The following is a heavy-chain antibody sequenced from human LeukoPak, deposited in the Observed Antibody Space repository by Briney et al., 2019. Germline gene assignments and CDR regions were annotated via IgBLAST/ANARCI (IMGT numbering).Heavy chain of an antibody. J-gene: IGHJ4*02. CDR2: ISYSGTT. Sequence: SQTLSLTCAVSGGTISSGAYSWSWIRQPPGKGLEWIGYISYSGTTYYNPSPQSRVIISLDTPKNQFSLRLDSVTAADTAVYYCARRKFYDRSGYYYFDHWGQGTLVTVSS. D-gene: IGHD3-22*01. V-gene: IGHV4-31*11. CDR1: GGTISSGAYS. CDR3: ARRKFYDRSGYYYFDH.